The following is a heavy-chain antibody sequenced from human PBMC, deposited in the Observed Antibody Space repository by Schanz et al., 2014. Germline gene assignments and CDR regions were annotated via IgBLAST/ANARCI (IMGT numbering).Heavy chain of an antibody. V-gene: IGHV1-18*01. D-gene: IGHD5-12*01. Sequence: QVQLVQSGAEVKKPGASVKVSCKASGYTFTSYGINWVRQAPGQGLEWMGWISAYNGNTNYAQKFQGRVTMTTDTSTSTSYMELTSLRFDDTAVYYCARDFSAYVGNYFDYWGQGTLXTVSS. CDR3: ARDFSAYVGNYFDY. CDR1: GYTFTSYG. CDR2: ISAYNGNT. J-gene: IGHJ4*02.